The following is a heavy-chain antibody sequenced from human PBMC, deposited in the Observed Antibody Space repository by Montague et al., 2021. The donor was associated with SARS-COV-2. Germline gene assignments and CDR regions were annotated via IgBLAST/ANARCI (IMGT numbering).Heavy chain of an antibody. CDR2: IYACGAA. CDR3: SSGVVAAPPVVDY. CDR1: GDPISGFF. J-gene: IGHJ4*02. Sequence: SETLSLTCSVSGDPISGFFWYWIWQPAGKGLEWIGRIYACGAADYNHSPESRITMTVDTSKNQFSLKMNSVTAAATAMYYCSSGVVAAPPVVDYWGRGTLVTVSS. D-gene: IGHD2-15*01. V-gene: IGHV4-4*07.